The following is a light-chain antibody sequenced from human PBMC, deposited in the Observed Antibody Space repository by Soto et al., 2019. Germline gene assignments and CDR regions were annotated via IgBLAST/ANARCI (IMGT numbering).Light chain of an antibody. J-gene: IGLJ3*02. CDR1: SSDIGGYNY. V-gene: IGLV2-8*01. CDR3: TSYVGNDIWV. Sequence: QSVLTQAASVSGSPGQSITISCTGTSSDIGGYNYVSWYQQRPGEAPELLIYAVSYRPSGVPDRFSGSKSGNTASLTVSGLQAEDEADYYCTSYVGNDIWVFGGGTKVTVL. CDR2: AVS.